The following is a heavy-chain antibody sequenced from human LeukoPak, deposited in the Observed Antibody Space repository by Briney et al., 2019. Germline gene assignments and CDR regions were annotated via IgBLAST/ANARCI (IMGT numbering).Heavy chain of an antibody. V-gene: IGHV4-34*01. Sequence: PSETLSLTCAVYGGSFSGYYWSWIRQPPGKGLEWIGEINHSGSTNYNPSLKSRVTISVDTSKNQFSLKLSSVTAADTAVYYCARGEGVADLGCWGQGTLVTVSS. D-gene: IGHD6-19*01. CDR2: INHSGST. CDR1: GGSFSGYY. CDR3: ARGEGVADLGC. J-gene: IGHJ4*02.